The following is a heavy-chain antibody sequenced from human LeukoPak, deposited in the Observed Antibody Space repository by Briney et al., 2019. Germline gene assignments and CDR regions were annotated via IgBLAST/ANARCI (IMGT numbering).Heavy chain of an antibody. V-gene: IGHV4-4*09. J-gene: IGHJ4*02. Sequence: SETLSLTCTVSGGSISSYYWSWIRQPPGKGLEWIGYIYTSGSTNYNPSLKSRVTISVDTSKNQFSLKLSSVTAADTAVYYCARLGSKRTGDYWGQGILVTVSS. CDR1: GGSISSYY. CDR3: ARLGSKRTGDY. CDR2: IYTSGST. D-gene: IGHD2-8*02.